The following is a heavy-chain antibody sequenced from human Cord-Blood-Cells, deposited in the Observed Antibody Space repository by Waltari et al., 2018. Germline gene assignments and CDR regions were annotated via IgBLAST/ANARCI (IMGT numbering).Heavy chain of an antibody. V-gene: IGHV4-39*01. CDR1: GGSISSSSYY. D-gene: IGHD6-19*01. J-gene: IGHJ4*02. CDR3: ATLSSGWYYFDY. Sequence: QLQLQESGPGLVKPSETLSLTCTVSGGSISSSSYYWGWIRQPPGKGLEWIGSIYYSGSTYYNPSLNRRVTISVDTSKNQFSLKLSSVTAADTAVYYCATLSSGWYYFDYWGQGTLVTVSS. CDR2: IYYSGST.